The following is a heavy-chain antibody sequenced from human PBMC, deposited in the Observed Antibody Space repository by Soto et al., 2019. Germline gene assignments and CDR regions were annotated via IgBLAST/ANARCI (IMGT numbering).Heavy chain of an antibody. V-gene: IGHV5-51*01. D-gene: IGHD4-17*01. CDR1: GYYFPSYW. Sequence: GESLKISCKGSGYYFPSYWVGWVRQMPGKGLEWMGIFYPGDSDTRYSPSFQGQVTISADRSISTAYLQWSSLKPSDTAMYYCARQGNGAEGFDYWGQGTLVTVSS. J-gene: IGHJ4*02. CDR2: FYPGDSDT. CDR3: ARQGNGAEGFDY.